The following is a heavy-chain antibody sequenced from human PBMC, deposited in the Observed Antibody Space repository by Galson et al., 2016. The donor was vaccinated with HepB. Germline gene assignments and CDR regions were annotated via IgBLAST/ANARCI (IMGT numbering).Heavy chain of an antibody. V-gene: IGHV5-10-1*01. Sequence: QSGAEVKKSGEPLRISCKGSGYSFTSYWINWVRQMPGKGLEWMGRIDPSDSYTNYSPSFQGHVTISADKSISTAYLQWSSLKASDTAMYYCTRDYDSSGYYQNFDYWGQGTLVTVSS. CDR3: TRDYDSSGYYQNFDY. J-gene: IGHJ4*02. CDR2: IDPSDSYT. D-gene: IGHD3-22*01. CDR1: GYSFTSYW.